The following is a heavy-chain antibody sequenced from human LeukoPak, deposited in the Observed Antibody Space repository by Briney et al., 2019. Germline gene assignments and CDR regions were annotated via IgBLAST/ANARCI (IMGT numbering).Heavy chain of an antibody. CDR2: ISGSGGST. CDR1: AFSISSYA. V-gene: IGHV3-23*01. Sequence: PGGSLRLSCAASAFSISSYAMSWVRQGPGKGLEWVSVISGSGGSTYYADSVKGRFTISRDNSKNTVYLEMNSLRDEDTAVYYCARRDGGKSSFDYWGQGTLVTVSS. J-gene: IGHJ4*02. D-gene: IGHD4-23*01. CDR3: ARRDGGKSSFDY.